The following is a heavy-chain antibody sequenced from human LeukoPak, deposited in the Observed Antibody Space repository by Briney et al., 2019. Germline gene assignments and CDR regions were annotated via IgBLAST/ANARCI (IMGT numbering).Heavy chain of an antibody. CDR1: GFIFSSYW. J-gene: IGHJ6*02. CDR2: INHNGNVN. Sequence: PGGSLRLPCEASGFIFSSYWMTWVRQAPGKGLEWVASINHNGNVNYYVDSVKGRFTISRDNAKNSLYLQMSNLRAEDTAVYFCARGGGLDVWGQGATVTVSS. D-gene: IGHD3-16*01. V-gene: IGHV3-7*03. CDR3: ARGGGLDV.